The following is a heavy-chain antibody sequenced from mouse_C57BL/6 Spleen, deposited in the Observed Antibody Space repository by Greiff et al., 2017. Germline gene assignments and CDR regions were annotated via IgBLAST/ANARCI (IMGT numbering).Heavy chain of an antibody. CDR2: IYPGGGYT. J-gene: IGHJ4*01. Sequence: QVQLQQSGAELVRPGTSVKMSCKASGYTFTNYWIGWAKQRPGHGLEWIGDIYPGGGYTNYNEKFKGKATLTADKSSSTAYMQLSSLTSEDSAIYYCARYYGSSFYAMDYWGQGTSVTVSS. D-gene: IGHD1-1*01. CDR1: GYTFTNYW. V-gene: IGHV1-63*01. CDR3: ARYYGSSFYAMDY.